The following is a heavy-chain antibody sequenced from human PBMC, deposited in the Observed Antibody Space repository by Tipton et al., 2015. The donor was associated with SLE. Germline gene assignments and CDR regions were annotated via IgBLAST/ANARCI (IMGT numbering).Heavy chain of an antibody. V-gene: IGHV1-18*01. Sequence: QLVQSGAEVKKPGASVKVSCKASGYTFTSYGISWVRQAPGQGLEWMGWISAYNGNTNYAQILQGRVTLTTDTSTSTGYMDLRSLRSDDTAVYYCASGLWADNYYDMDVWGQGTTVTVSS. J-gene: IGHJ6*02. D-gene: IGHD3-16*01. CDR2: ISAYNGNT. CDR3: ASGLWADNYYDMDV. CDR1: GYTFTSYG.